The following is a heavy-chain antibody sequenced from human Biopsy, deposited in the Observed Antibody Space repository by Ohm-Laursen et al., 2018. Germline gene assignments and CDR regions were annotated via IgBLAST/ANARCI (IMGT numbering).Heavy chain of an antibody. CDR3: ARDRGYYSDRTVPGYFDL. V-gene: IGHV4-59*01. D-gene: IGHD3-22*01. CDR2: VYYTGST. Sequence: GTLSFTCTASGDSISSYYWSWIRQPPGKGLQWIGYVYYTGSTDYDPSLQSRVTISVDTSKNHFSLRLRSVTPADTAIYYCARDRGYYSDRTVPGYFDLWGRGTLVTVSS. CDR1: GDSISSYY. J-gene: IGHJ2*01.